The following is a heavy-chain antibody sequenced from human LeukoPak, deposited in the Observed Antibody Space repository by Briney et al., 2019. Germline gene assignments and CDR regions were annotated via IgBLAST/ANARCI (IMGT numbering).Heavy chain of an antibody. CDR1: GFAFSSDG. CDR2: IWSDGNNK. Sequence: PGGSLRLSCAASGFAFSSDGMHWVRQAPRKGLEWVAVIWSDGNNKYYADSVRGRSTISRDNSKNTVYLQMNSLRAEDTAVYYCARGRDGAYFDYWGQGTLVTVSS. D-gene: IGHD5-24*01. V-gene: IGHV3-33*01. J-gene: IGHJ4*02. CDR3: ARGRDGAYFDY.